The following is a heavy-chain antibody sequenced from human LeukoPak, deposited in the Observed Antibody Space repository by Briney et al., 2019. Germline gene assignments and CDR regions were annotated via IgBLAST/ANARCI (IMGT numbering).Heavy chain of an antibody. CDR1: GFTVSSNY. V-gene: IGHV3-53*01. D-gene: IGHD4-11*01. J-gene: IGHJ3*02. Sequence: GGSLRLSCAASGFTVSSNYMSWVRQAPGKGLEWVSVIYSGGSTYYTDSVKGRFTMSRDNSKNTVYLQMNSLRAEDTAVYYCARWPLSNAFDIWGQGTMVTVSS. CDR2: IYSGGST. CDR3: ARWPLSNAFDI.